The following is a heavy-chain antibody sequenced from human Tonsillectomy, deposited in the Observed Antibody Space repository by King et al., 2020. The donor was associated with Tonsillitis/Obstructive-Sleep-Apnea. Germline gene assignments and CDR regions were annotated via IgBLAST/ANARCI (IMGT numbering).Heavy chain of an antibody. V-gene: IGHV4-39*01. CDR3: ARTPYCSRTSCHYFDY. D-gene: IGHD2-2*01. CDR2: ISYSGST. Sequence: LQLQESGPGLVKPSETLSLTCTVSGGSISSSSYYWGWIRQPPGKRLEWIGSISYSGSTYYNPSLRSRVTISVDTSKNQFSLNLSSVTAADTAVYYCARTPYCSRTSCHYFDYWGQGTLVTVSS. CDR1: GGSISSSSYY. J-gene: IGHJ4*02.